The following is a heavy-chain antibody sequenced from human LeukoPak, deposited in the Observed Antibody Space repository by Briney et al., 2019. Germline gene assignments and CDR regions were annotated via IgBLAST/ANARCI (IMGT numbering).Heavy chain of an antibody. D-gene: IGHD3-16*01. CDR2: ISAYNGNT. Sequence: GASVKVSCKASGYTFTSYGISWVRQAPGQGLEWMGWISAYNGNTNYAQKLQGRVTMTTDTSTSTAYMELRSLRSDDTAVYYCARDGPYVWGPHDFPLHYGMDVWGQGTTVTVSS. J-gene: IGHJ6*02. V-gene: IGHV1-18*01. CDR1: GYTFTSYG. CDR3: ARDGPYVWGPHDFPLHYGMDV.